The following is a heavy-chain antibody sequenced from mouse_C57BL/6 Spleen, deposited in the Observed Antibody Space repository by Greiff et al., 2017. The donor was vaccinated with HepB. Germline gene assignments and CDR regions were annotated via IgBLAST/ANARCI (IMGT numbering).Heavy chain of an antibody. D-gene: IGHD1-1*01. V-gene: IGHV1-53*01. Sequence: QVQLQQSGTELVKPGASVKLSCKASGYTFTSYWMHWVKQRPGQGLEWIGNINPSNGGTNYNEKFKSKATLTVDKSSSTAYMQLSSLTSEDSAVYYCARGVYYYGSSSAWFAYWGQGTLVTVSA. CDR1: GYTFTSYW. CDR3: ARGVYYYGSSSAWFAY. J-gene: IGHJ3*01. CDR2: INPSNGGT.